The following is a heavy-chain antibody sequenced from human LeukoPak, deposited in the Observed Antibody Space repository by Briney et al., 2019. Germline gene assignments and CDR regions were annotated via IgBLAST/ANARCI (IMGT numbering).Heavy chain of an antibody. Sequence: GGSLRLSCAASGFTFSSYWMSWVRQAPGKGLEWVANIKQDGSEKYYVDSVKGRFTISRDNAKNSLYLQMNSLRAEDTAVHYCAREYGDYPNDAFDIWGQGTMVTVSS. CDR3: AREYGDYPNDAFDI. J-gene: IGHJ3*02. V-gene: IGHV3-7*01. D-gene: IGHD4-17*01. CDR1: GFTFSSYW. CDR2: IKQDGSEK.